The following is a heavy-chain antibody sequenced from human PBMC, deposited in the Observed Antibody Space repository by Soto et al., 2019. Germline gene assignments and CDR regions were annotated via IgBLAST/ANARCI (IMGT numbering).Heavy chain of an antibody. V-gene: IGHV3-23*01. CDR3: AKASLGDYYYYGLDV. D-gene: IGHD2-15*01. CDR1: GFTFSRFA. Sequence: EVQLLESGGGLVQPGGSLRLSCAASGFTFSRFAMNWVRQAPGKGLEWVSGIGGSGGTTYYADSVKGRFTISRDNSKNPLFLQMNSLRAEDTAVYYCAKASLGDYYYYGLDVWGQGTAVTVSS. J-gene: IGHJ6*02. CDR2: IGGSGGTT.